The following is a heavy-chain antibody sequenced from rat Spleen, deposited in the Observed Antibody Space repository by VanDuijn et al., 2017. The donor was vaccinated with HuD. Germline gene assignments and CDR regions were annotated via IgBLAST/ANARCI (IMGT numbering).Heavy chain of an antibody. CDR2: ITNTGGVT. CDR1: GFTFNDYW. D-gene: IGHD1-11*01. CDR3: TRADGGYAY. V-gene: IGHV5-31*01. Sequence: EVQLVESGGGLVQPGRSLKLSCAASGFTFNDYWMTWIRQAPGKGLDWVASITNTGGVTYYPDSVKGRFTISRDNAKSTLYLQMNSLRSEDTATYYCTRADGGYAYWGQGVMVTVSS. J-gene: IGHJ2*01.